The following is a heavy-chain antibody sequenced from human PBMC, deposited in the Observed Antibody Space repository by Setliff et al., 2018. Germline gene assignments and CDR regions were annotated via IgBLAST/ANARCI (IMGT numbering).Heavy chain of an antibody. CDR3: VRTDYSDGRYSMDV. Sequence: SSETLSLTCAVSGDSISSGNWWSWVRQPPEKGLEWIGEINHSGNTNYNPSLKSRVTISVDKSTNQFSLKLNSVTAADTAAYYCVRTDYSDGRYSMDVWGKGTTVTVSS. CDR2: INHSGNT. D-gene: IGHD6-19*01. J-gene: IGHJ6*03. CDR1: GDSISSGNW. V-gene: IGHV4-4*02.